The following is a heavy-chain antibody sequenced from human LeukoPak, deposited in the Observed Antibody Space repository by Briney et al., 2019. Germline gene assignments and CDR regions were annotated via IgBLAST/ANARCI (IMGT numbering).Heavy chain of an antibody. CDR1: GGSFSGYY. Sequence: SETLSLTCAVYGGSFSGYYWSWIRQPPGKGLEWIGEINHSGSTNYNPSLKSRVTISVGTSKNQFSLKLSSVTAADTAVYYCARGLAVTTSGPYYFDYWGQGTLVTVSS. V-gene: IGHV4-34*01. CDR3: ARGLAVTTSGPYYFDY. J-gene: IGHJ4*02. CDR2: INHSGST. D-gene: IGHD4-17*01.